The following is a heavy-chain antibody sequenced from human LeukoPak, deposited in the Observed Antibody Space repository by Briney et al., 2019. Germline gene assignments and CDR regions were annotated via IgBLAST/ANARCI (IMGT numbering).Heavy chain of an antibody. J-gene: IGHJ4*02. CDR2: IYYSGST. V-gene: IGHV4-39*07. CDR1: GGSISSSSYY. D-gene: IGHD2-2*01. Sequence: PSETLSLTCTVSGGSISSSSYYWGWIRQPPGKGLEWIGSIYYSGSTYYNPSLKSRVTISVDTSKNQFSLKLSSVTAADTAVYCCARDRKRGDQLLLDYWGQGTLVTVSS. CDR3: ARDRKRGDQLLLDY.